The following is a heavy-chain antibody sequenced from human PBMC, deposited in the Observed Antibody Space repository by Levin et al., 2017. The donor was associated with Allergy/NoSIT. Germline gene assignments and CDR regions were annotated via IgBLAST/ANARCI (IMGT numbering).Heavy chain of an antibody. V-gene: IGHV3-15*01. CDR2: IKGKSDAGTT. Sequence: GGSLRLSCVGSGFTFTDAWMSWVRQAPGKGLEWVGRIKGKSDAGTTEYAAPVKDKFTISRDDSKNTLYLQMNSLKNEDTAVYYCTTPAAGATFDYWGQGTLVTVSS. CDR3: TTPAAGATFDY. D-gene: IGHD1-26*01. J-gene: IGHJ4*02. CDR1: GFTFTDAW.